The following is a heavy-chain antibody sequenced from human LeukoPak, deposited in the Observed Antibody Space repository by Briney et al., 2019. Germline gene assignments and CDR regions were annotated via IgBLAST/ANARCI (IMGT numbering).Heavy chain of an antibody. CDR1: GYTFTGYY. J-gene: IGHJ5*02. Sequence: ASVKVSCKASGYTFTGYYMHWVRQAPRQGLEWMGWINPNSGGTNYAQKFQGRVTMTRDTSISTAYMELSRLRSDDTAVYYCARDPPKTLYSSSWGFDPWGKGTLVTVSS. D-gene: IGHD6-13*01. CDR3: ARDPPKTLYSSSWGFDP. CDR2: INPNSGGT. V-gene: IGHV1-2*02.